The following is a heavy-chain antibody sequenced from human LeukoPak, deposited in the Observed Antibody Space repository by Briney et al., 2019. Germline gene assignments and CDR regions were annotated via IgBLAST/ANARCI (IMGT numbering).Heavy chain of an antibody. Sequence: GGSLRLSCAASGFTFSSHWMSWVRQAPGKGLEWVANIKQDGSEKYYVDSVKGRFTISRDNAKNSLYLQMNSLRAEDTAVYYCARAFRYSGSPRGWFDPWGQGTLVTVSS. CDR2: IKQDGSEK. CDR1: GFTFSSHW. V-gene: IGHV3-7*01. J-gene: IGHJ5*02. D-gene: IGHD1-26*01. CDR3: ARAFRYSGSPRGWFDP.